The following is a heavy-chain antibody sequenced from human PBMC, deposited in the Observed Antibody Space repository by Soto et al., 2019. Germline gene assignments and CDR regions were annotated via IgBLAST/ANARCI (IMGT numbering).Heavy chain of an antibody. CDR1: GGSISSYY. CDR3: ARARDGYSSGWLSYFDY. CDR2: IYTSGST. D-gene: IGHD6-19*01. V-gene: IGHV4-4*07. Sequence: QVQLQESGPGLVKPSETLSLTCTVSGGSISSYYWSWIRQPAGKGLEWIGRIYTSGSTNYNPSLKSRVTMSVDTSKNQFSLKLGSVTAADTAVYYCARARDGYSSGWLSYFDYWGQGTLVTVSS. J-gene: IGHJ4*02.